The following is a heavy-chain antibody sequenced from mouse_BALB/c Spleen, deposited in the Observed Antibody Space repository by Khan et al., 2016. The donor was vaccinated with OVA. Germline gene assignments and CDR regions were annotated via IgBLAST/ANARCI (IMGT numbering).Heavy chain of an antibody. V-gene: IGHV3-6*02. D-gene: IGHD3-1*01. Sequence: EVQLQESGPGLVKPSQSLSLTCSVTGYSITNGYFWNWIRQFPGNNLEWMGYIRYDGNTNYNPSLKNRISITRDTSKNQFFLHLNSVTPADTATSYCERGGSSGPAWFTYWGQGTLVTVSA. CDR2: IRYDGNT. CDR1: GYSITNGYF. CDR3: ERGGSSGPAWFTY. J-gene: IGHJ3*01.